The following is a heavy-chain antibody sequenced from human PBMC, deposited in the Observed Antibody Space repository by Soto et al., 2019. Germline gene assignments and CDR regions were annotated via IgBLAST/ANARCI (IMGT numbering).Heavy chain of an antibody. CDR1: GGSISSSSYY. J-gene: IGHJ4*02. Sequence: PSETLSLTCTFSGGSISSSSYYWGWIRQPPGKGLEWIGSIYYSGSTYYNPSLKSRVTISVDTSKNQFSLKLSSVTAADTAVYYCARYSSSWYVVWGQGTLVTVSS. CDR3: ARYSSSWYVV. CDR2: IYYSGST. D-gene: IGHD6-13*01. V-gene: IGHV4-39*01.